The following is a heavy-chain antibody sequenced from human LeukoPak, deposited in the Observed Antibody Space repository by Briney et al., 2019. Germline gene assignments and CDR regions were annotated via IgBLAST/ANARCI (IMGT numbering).Heavy chain of an antibody. Sequence: SGTLSLTCAVSGGSISSSNWWSWVRQPPGKGLEWIGEIYHSGSTNYNPSLKSRVTISVDKSKNQFSLKLSSVTAADTAVYYCAKDPPLMVVTARTGKDWFDPWGQGTLVTVSS. D-gene: IGHD2-21*02. V-gene: IGHV4-4*02. CDR1: GGSISSSNW. CDR2: IYHSGST. J-gene: IGHJ5*02. CDR3: AKDPPLMVVTARTGKDWFDP.